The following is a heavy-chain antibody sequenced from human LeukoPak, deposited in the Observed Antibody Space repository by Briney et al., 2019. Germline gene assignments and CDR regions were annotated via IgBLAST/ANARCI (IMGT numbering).Heavy chain of an antibody. CDR2: TNPNSGGT. Sequence: ASVKVSCKASGYTFTGYYMHWVRQAPGQGLEWMGWTNPNSGGTNYAQKFQGRVTMTRDTSISTAYMELSRLRSDDTAVYYCATTYDYGDYREFDYWGQGTLVTVSS. CDR3: ATTYDYGDYREFDY. J-gene: IGHJ4*02. D-gene: IGHD4-17*01. V-gene: IGHV1-2*02. CDR1: GYTFTGYY.